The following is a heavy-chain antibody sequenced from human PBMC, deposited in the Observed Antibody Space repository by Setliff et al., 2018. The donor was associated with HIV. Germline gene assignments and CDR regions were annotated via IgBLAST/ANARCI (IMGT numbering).Heavy chain of an antibody. CDR3: TRPRRAPGTAPLESF. D-gene: IGHD2-21*02. CDR1: GYTFTNYW. V-gene: IGHV5-51*01. CDR2: IHPSDFDT. Sequence: PGESLKISCKASGYTFTNYWIGWVRQMPGKGLEWVGVIHPSDFDTRYGPSFQGQVTISADRSVSTAYFQWRSLKASDTALYYCTRPRRAPGTAPLESFWGRGTLVTVSS. J-gene: IGHJ4*02.